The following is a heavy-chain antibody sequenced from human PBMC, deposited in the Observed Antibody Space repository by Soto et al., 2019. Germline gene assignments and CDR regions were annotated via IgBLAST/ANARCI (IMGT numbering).Heavy chain of an antibody. CDR2: IVPVFGRP. J-gene: IGHJ4*02. V-gene: IGHV1-69*01. Sequence: SVKASCTASGGSFINFGIIWVRQAPGQGLEWMGGIVPVFGRPNYAQRFRCRLTITADESTSTGYMELISLRSDDTAVYYCAREGSGYNFWGQGTQVTVSS. CDR1: GGSFINFG. CDR3: AREGSGYNF. D-gene: IGHD5-12*01.